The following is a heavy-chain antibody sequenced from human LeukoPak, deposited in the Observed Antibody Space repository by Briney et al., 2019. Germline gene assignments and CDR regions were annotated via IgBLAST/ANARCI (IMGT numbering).Heavy chain of an antibody. Sequence: PSETLSLTCTVSGGSISSSSYYWGWIRQPPGKGLEWIGSIYYSGSTYYNPSLKSRVTISVDTSKNQFSLKLSSVTAADTAVYYCARRRGVQTRGKYYFDYWGQGTLVAVSS. CDR1: GGSISSSSYY. D-gene: IGHD3-10*01. V-gene: IGHV4-39*01. CDR3: ARRRGVQTRGKYYFDY. CDR2: IYYSGST. J-gene: IGHJ4*02.